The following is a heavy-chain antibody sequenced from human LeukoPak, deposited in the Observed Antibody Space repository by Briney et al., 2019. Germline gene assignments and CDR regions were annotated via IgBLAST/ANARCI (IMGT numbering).Heavy chain of an antibody. J-gene: IGHJ5*02. Sequence: GGSLRLSCAASGFTFSSYWMSWVRQAPGKGLEWVANIKQDGSEKYYVDSVKGRFTISRDNAKNSLYLQMNSLRAEDTAVYYCAKGARAAAGFNWFDPWGQGTLVTVSS. CDR1: GFTFSSYW. D-gene: IGHD6-13*01. CDR2: IKQDGSEK. V-gene: IGHV3-7*03. CDR3: AKGARAAAGFNWFDP.